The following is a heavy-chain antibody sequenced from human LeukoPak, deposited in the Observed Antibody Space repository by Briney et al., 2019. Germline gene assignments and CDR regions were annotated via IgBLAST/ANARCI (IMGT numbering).Heavy chain of an antibody. J-gene: IGHJ4*02. CDR2: INHSGST. V-gene: IGHV4-34*01. Sequence: LKPSETLSLTWAVYGGSFSGYYWSWIRQPPGKGLEWIGEINHSGSTNYNPSLKSRVTISVDTSKNQFSLKLSSVTAADTAVYYCARGPTRSGYYYPFDYWGQGTLVTVSS. CDR1: GGSFSGYY. CDR3: ARGPTRSGYYYPFDY. D-gene: IGHD3-22*01.